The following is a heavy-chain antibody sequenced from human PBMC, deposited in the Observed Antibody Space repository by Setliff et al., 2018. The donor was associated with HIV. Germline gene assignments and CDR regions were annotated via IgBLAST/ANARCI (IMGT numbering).Heavy chain of an antibody. CDR2: INPHSGGT. Sequence: ASVKVSCKVSGYSFTGYYMHWVRQAPGQGPEWMGWINPHSGGTNYAQKFQGRVTMTRDTSISTAYMELSRLRSDDTAVYYCARDWRLRYFDWLYSGMDVWGQGTTVTVS. J-gene: IGHJ6*02. V-gene: IGHV1-2*02. D-gene: IGHD3-9*01. CDR1: GYSFTGYY. CDR3: ARDWRLRYFDWLYSGMDV.